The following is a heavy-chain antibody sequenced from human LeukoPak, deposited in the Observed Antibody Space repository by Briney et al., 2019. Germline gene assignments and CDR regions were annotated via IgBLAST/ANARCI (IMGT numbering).Heavy chain of an antibody. CDR3: ARGYSYSSDF. J-gene: IGHJ4*02. D-gene: IGHD6-13*01. CDR2: MYSSGSA. V-gene: IGHV4-39*07. CDR1: GGSVNSTTYY. Sequence: PSETLSLTCTVSGGSVNSTTYYWDWIRQPPGKGLEWIGSMYSSGSAYYNPSLKTRVIISVDTSKNQFFLKLYSVTAADTAVYYCARGYSYSSDFWGQGTLVTVSS.